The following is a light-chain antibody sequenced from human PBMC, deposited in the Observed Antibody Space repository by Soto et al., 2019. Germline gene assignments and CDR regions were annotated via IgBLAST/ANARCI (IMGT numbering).Light chain of an antibody. CDR1: SSDIGGYNY. CDR3: SSYTGSSTLYV. CDR2: EVS. Sequence: SVLTQPASVSGSPGQSITISCTGTSSDIGGYNYVSWYQQHPGKVPKLMIFEVSNRPSGVSYRFSGSKSGNTASLTISGLQAEDEADYYCSSYTGSSTLYVFGTRTKVTVL. J-gene: IGLJ1*01. V-gene: IGLV2-14*01.